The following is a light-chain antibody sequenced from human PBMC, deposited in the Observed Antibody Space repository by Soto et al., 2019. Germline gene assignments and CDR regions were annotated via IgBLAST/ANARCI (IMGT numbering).Light chain of an antibody. CDR2: GAS. CDR3: QQYNNWSPWT. V-gene: IGKV3-15*01. J-gene: IGKJ1*01. CDR1: QSVSSN. Sequence: EIVMTQTPATLSMSPGERATLSCRASQSVSSNLAWYQQKPGQAPRLLIYGASTRATGIPARFSGSVSGTEFTLTIRRLQSEDFAVYYSQQYNNWSPWTFGQGTKVEIK.